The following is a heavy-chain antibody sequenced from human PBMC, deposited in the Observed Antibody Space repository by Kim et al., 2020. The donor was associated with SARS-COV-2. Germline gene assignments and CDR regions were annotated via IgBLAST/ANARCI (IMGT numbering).Heavy chain of an antibody. Sequence: SEKYYVDSVKGRFTISRDNAKNSLYLQMNSLRAEDTAVYYCAREDYYFDYWGQGTLVTVSS. V-gene: IGHV3-7*01. CDR3: AREDYYFDY. J-gene: IGHJ4*02. CDR2: SEK.